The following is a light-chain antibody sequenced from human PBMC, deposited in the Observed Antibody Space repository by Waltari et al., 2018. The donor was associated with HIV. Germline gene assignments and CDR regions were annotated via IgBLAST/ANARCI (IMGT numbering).Light chain of an antibody. V-gene: IGLV1-44*01. J-gene: IGLJ7*01. CDR2: ATS. Sequence: QSVLTQPPSASGTPGQRVIISCSGSTSNIGTHSHPVTWYQQLPGAAPKLLIIATSQRPSGVPDRFSGSKSGTSASLAINGLQSEDEADYYCASWDYSLNGAVFGGGTQLTVL. CDR3: ASWDYSLNGAV. CDR1: TSNIGTHSHP.